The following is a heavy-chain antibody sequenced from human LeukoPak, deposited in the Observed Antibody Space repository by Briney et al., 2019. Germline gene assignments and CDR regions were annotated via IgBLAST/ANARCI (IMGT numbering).Heavy chain of an antibody. D-gene: IGHD3/OR15-3a*01. CDR1: GXTFSTYS. CDR3: ARGTYYFDY. Sequence: PGGSLRLSCTASGXTFSTYSINWVRQAPGKGLEWVSYISSRSSTIYYADSVKGRFTISRDNAKNSLYLQMNSLRDEDTAVYYCARGTYYFDYWGQGTLVTVSS. CDR2: ISSRSSTI. V-gene: IGHV3-48*02. J-gene: IGHJ4*02.